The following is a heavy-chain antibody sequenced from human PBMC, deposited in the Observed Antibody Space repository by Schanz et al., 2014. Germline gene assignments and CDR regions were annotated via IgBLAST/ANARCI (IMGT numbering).Heavy chain of an antibody. V-gene: IGHV1-69*02. CDR1: GGTFSRLT. J-gene: IGHJ4*02. D-gene: IGHD4-17*01. Sequence: QVQLVQSGAEVKKPGSSVRVSCKASGGTFSRLTFSWVRQAPGQGLEWMGRVIPILGVTHYAQKFQGRITVTTDTSTSTVYLELSSLRSDDTAVYYCARGYGDSPADFWGQGTLVTVSS. CDR3: ARGYGDSPADF. CDR2: VIPILGVT.